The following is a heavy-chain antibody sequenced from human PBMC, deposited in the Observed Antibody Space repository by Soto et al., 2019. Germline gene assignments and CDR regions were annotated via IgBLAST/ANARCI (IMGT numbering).Heavy chain of an antibody. V-gene: IGHV3-33*01. D-gene: IGHD2-2*01. CDR3: VRDGGTCTPTRSPSSCRSRAFDL. CDR1: GFSVSSYG. J-gene: IGHJ3*01. Sequence: QEQLVESGGGLVQPGQSLRVSCVASGFSVSSYGIHWVRQGPGKDLEWVATTWHNEWSEFSAESLKGRVTVTRDSPKKTIFLEIDSLRVEATGLYYCVRDGGTCTPTRSPSSCRSRAFDLWGKGTIVTV. CDR2: TWHNEWSE.